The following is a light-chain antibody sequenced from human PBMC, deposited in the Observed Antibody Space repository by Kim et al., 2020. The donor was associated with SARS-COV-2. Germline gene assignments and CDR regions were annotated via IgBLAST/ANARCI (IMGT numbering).Light chain of an antibody. CDR2: QDS. V-gene: IGLV3-1*01. J-gene: IGLJ2*01. CDR3: QAWDSSTAHVV. Sequence: SYELTQPPSVSVSPGQTASITCSGDNLGDKYACWYQQKPGQSPVLVIYQDSKRPAGIPERFSGSNSGNTATLTISGTQAMDEADYDCQAWDSSTAHVVFG. CDR1: NLGDKY.